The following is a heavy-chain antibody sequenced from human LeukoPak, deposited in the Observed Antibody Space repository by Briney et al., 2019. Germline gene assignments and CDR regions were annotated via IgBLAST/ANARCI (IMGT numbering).Heavy chain of an antibody. J-gene: IGHJ4*02. Sequence: SETLSLTCTVSGDSMSSSHYCWGWIRQPPGKGLEWIGSIYYSGSTYYNPSLKSRVTISVDTSKNQFSLKLSSVTAADTAVYYCARDSTGYYYGSGVDYWGQGTLVTVSS. CDR1: GDSMSSSHYC. V-gene: IGHV4-39*02. CDR3: ARDSTGYYYGSGVDY. CDR2: IYYSGST. D-gene: IGHD3-10*01.